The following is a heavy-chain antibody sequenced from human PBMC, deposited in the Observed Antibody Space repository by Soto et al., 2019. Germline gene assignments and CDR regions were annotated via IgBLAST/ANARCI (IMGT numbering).Heavy chain of an antibody. J-gene: IGHJ4*02. CDR1: GGSISSGGYY. V-gene: IGHV4-31*03. D-gene: IGHD2-2*02. Sequence: SETLSLTCTVSGGSISSGGYYWSWIRQHPGKGLEWIGYIYYSGSTYYNPSLKSRVTISVDTSKNQFSLKLSSVTAADTAVYYCARAEYCSSTSCYTRGYYFVYWGQGTLVTVSS. CDR3: ARAEYCSSTSCYTRGYYFVY. CDR2: IYYSGST.